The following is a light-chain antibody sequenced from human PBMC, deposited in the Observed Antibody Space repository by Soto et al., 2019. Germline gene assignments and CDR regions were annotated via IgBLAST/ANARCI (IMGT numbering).Light chain of an antibody. CDR1: SSNIGAGYD. V-gene: IGLV1-40*01. Sequence: QSVLTQPPSVSGAPGQRVTISCTGSSSNIGAGYDVHWYQQLPGRAPKLLIYGNTNRPSGVPDRFSGSKSGTSASLAITGLQAEDAADYYCLSFDSSLSVVFGGGPMLTVL. J-gene: IGLJ2*01. CDR2: GNT. CDR3: LSFDSSLSVV.